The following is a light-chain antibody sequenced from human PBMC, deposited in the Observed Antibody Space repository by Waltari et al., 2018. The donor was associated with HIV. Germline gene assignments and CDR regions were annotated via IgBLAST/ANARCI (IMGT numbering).Light chain of an antibody. J-gene: IGKJ5*01. CDR1: QGLSSF. CDR3: QQRSNWPIT. CDR2: DAS. Sequence: EIVLTQSPDTLSLSPGERATLSCRASQGLSSFLAWYQQKPGQAPRLLIYDASNRATGIPARFSGSGSGADFTLTISSLEPEDFAVYYCQQRSNWPITFGQGTRLEIK. V-gene: IGKV3-11*01.